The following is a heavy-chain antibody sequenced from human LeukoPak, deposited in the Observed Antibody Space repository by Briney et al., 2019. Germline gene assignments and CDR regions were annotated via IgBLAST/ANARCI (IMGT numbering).Heavy chain of an antibody. CDR2: ISSSSSYI. CDR3: ARDLLKTYIVVVPAAFDP. CDR1: GFTFGSYS. V-gene: IGHV3-21*01. D-gene: IGHD2-2*01. Sequence: GGSLRLSCAASGFTFGSYSMNWVRQAPGKGLGWVSSISSSSSYIYYADSVKGRFTISRDNAKNSLYLQMNSLRAEDTAVYYCARDLLKTYIVVVPAAFDPWGQGTLVTVSS. J-gene: IGHJ5*02.